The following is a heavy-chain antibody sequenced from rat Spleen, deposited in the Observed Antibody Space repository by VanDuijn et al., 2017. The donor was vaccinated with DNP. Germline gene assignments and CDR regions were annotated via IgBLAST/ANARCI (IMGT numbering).Heavy chain of an antibody. CDR3: ARDDYGSSGAMDP. CDR2: ISYDGTRT. J-gene: IGHJ4*01. Sequence: EVQLVESGGGLVQPGRSLKLSCVASGFTFSDYNMAWVRQAPKKGLEWVATISYDGTRTYYRASVKGRFTISRDYAKPTLYLQMDSLRSEDTATYYCARDDYGSSGAMDPWGQGTSVTVSS. V-gene: IGHV5-7*01. CDR1: GFTFSDYN. D-gene: IGHD1-3*01.